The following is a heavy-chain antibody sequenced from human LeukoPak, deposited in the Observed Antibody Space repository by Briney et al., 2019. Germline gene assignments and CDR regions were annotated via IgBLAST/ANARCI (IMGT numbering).Heavy chain of an antibody. CDR3: ARTPSYFDY. V-gene: IGHV4-59*08. CDR2: IYYSGST. CDR1: GGSISSYY. J-gene: IGHJ4*02. Sequence: PSETLSLTCTASGGSISSYYWSWIRQPPGKGLEWIGYIYYSGSTNYNPSLKSRVTISVDTSKNQFSLRLSSVTAADTAVYYCARTPSYFDYWGQGTLVTVSS.